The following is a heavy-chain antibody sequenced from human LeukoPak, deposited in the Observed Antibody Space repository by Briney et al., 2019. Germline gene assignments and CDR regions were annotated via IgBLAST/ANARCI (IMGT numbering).Heavy chain of an antibody. CDR2: ISGSGGST. J-gene: IGHJ6*03. V-gene: IGHV3-23*01. CDR1: GFTFSSYA. Sequence: PGGSLRLSCAASGFTFSSYAMSWVRQAPGKGLEWVSAISGSGGSTYYADSVKGRFTISRDNAKKSLYLQMNSLRAEDTAVYYCARDYHYYYMDVWGKGTTVTVSS. CDR3: ARDYHYYYMDV.